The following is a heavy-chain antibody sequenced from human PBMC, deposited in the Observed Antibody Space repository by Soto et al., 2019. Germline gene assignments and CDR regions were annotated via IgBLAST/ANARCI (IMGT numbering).Heavy chain of an antibody. J-gene: IGHJ6*02. CDR2: IKQDGSEK. CDR1: GFTFSTYW. CDR3: VRDWSTFWGMDV. V-gene: IGHV3-7*01. Sequence: SLRLSCAASGFTFSTYWMNWVRQAPGKGLEWVANIKQDGSEKYYVDSVKGRFAISRDNAKDSLFLQMNNLRAEDTAVYYCVRDWSTFWGMDVWDQGTTVTVSS.